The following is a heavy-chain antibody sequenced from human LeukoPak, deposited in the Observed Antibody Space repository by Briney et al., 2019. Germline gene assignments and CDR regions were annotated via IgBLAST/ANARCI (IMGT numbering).Heavy chain of an antibody. J-gene: IGHJ3*02. CDR3: ARVQVGAAAGARAFDI. CDR2: IYHSGST. Sequence: SETLSLTCTVSGYSISSGYYWGWIRQPPGKGLEWIGSIYHSGSTNYNPSLKSRVTISVDKSKNQFSLKLSSVTAADTAVYYCARVQVGAAAGARAFDIWGQGTMVTVSS. D-gene: IGHD6-13*01. V-gene: IGHV4-38-2*02. CDR1: GYSISSGYY.